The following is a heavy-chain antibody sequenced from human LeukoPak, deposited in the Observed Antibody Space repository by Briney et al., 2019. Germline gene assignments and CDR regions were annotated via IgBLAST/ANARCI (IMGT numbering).Heavy chain of an antibody. CDR3: AKGGEADRDAFDI. CDR1: GFTFSSYG. V-gene: IGHV3-30*18. CDR2: ISYDGSNK. Sequence: GRSLRLSCAASGFTFSSYGMHWVRQAPGKGLEWVAVISYDGSNKYYADSVKGRFTISRDNSKNTLYLQMNSLRAEDTAVYYCAKGGEADRDAFDIWAKGQWSPSLQ. J-gene: IGHJ3*02. D-gene: IGHD4-17*01.